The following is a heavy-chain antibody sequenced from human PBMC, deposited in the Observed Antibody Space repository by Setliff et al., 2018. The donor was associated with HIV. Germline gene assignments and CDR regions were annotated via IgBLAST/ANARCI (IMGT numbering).Heavy chain of an antibody. J-gene: IGHJ3*02. V-gene: IGHV4-59*12. CDR3: ARDASQXTFDAFDI. CDR2: VLYSGST. Sequence: SETLSLTCNVSGGSISSYHWNWVRQSPGKGLEWIGHVLYSGSTSSNPSLKSRVTISVDTSKNQFSLKLSSVTAADTAVYYCARDASQXTFDAFDIWGQGTMVTVSS. D-gene: IGHD2-15*01. CDR1: GGSISSYH.